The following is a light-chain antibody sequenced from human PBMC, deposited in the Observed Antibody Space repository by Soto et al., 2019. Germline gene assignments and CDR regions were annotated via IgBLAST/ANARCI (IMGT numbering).Light chain of an antibody. CDR1: SSNIGNNY. CDR3: GTLDSSLSAL. V-gene: IGLV1-51*01. CDR2: DND. J-gene: IGLJ2*01. Sequence: QSALTQPPSVSAAPGQKVIISCSGSSSNIGNNYVSWYQQVPGTAPKLLIYDNDKRPSGIPDRFSGSKGGTSATLGITGLQTGDEADYYCGTLDSSLSALFGGGTKLTVL.